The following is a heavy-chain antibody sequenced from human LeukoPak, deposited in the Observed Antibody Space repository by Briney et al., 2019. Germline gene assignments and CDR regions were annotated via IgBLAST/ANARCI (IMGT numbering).Heavy chain of an antibody. J-gene: IGHJ6*02. V-gene: IGHV3-11*01. CDR1: GFTFSDYF. CDR2: ISTIDGII. CDR3: AKASWGMDV. Sequence: GALRLSCVASGFTFSDYFMTWIRHPPGKQLECVSYISTIDGIIYYADSVKDRFAISRDNAKSSLFLQTNNLRAEDTAVYYCAKASWGMDVWGQGSSVIVS.